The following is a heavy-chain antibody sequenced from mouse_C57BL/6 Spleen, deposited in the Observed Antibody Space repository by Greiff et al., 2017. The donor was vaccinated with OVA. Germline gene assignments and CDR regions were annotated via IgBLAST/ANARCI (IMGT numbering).Heavy chain of an antibody. D-gene: IGHD2-4*01. CDR2: IDPSDSET. J-gene: IGHJ2*01. V-gene: IGHV1-52*01. CDR3: ARYDYGYFDY. Sequence: QVQLQQPGAELVRPGSSVKLSCKASGYTFTSYWMHWVKQRPIQGLEWIGTIDPSDSETHYNQKFKDKATLTGDKSSSTAYMQLSSLTSEDSAVYYCARYDYGYFDYWGQGTTLTVSS. CDR1: GYTFTSYW.